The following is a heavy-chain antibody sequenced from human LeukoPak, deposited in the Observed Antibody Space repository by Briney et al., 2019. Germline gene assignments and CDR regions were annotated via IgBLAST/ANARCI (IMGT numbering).Heavy chain of an antibody. V-gene: IGHV3-21*01. Sequence: PGGSLRLSCAASGFTFSSCSMNWVRQAPGKGLEWVSSISSCSSYIYYADSVKGRFTISRDNAKNSLYLQMNSLRAEDTAVYYCARDLYGGNSPVDYWGQGTLVTVSS. CDR1: GFTFSSCS. CDR3: ARDLYGGNSPVDY. J-gene: IGHJ4*02. CDR2: ISSCSSYI. D-gene: IGHD4-23*01.